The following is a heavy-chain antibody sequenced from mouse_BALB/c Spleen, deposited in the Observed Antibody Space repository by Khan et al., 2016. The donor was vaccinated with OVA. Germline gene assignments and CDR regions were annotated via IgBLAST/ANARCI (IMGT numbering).Heavy chain of an antibody. J-gene: IGHJ3*01. V-gene: IGHV1-37*01. CDR2: INPYNGGT. CDR1: GYSFTGYT. Sequence: EVQLQQSGPELVKPGASMKMSCKASGYSFTGYTMNWVKQSHVKNIEWIGLINPYNGGTAYNQKFRGKATLIVDKSSNTAYMDLLSLTSEDSAVYYWVRSASYGDYVEAWFAYWGQGTLVTVSA. D-gene: IGHD2-13*01. CDR3: VRSASYGDYVEAWFAY.